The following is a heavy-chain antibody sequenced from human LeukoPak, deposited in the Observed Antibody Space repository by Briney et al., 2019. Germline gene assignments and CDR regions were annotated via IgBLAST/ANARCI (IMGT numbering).Heavy chain of an antibody. Sequence: GGSLRLSCAASEFTFSSHSMNWVRQPPGKGLEWVSSISRSGGSIYYADSLKGRFTISRDNAKNSLYLQMNSLRAEDTAVYFCARSLKVSAALDVFDIWGQGTMVTVSS. J-gene: IGHJ3*02. CDR1: EFTFSSHS. V-gene: IGHV3-21*01. CDR3: ARSLKVSAALDVFDI. CDR2: ISRSGGSI. D-gene: IGHD2-2*01.